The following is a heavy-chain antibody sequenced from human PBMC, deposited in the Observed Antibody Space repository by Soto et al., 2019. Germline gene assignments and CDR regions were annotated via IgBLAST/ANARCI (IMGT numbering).Heavy chain of an antibody. J-gene: IGHJ3*02. Sequence: PSETLSLTCTVSGGSISSGDYYWSWIRQPPGKGLEWIGYIYYSGSTHYNPSLKSRVTISVDTSKNQFSLKLSSVTAADTAVYYCARRYYYDSSGFPHAFDIWGQGTMVTVSS. V-gene: IGHV4-30-4*01. CDR3: ARRYYYDSSGFPHAFDI. D-gene: IGHD3-22*01. CDR1: GGSISSGDYY. CDR2: IYYSGST.